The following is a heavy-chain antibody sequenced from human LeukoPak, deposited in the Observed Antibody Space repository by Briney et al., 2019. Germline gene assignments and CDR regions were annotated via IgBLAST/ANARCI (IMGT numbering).Heavy chain of an antibody. V-gene: IGHV3-11*04. CDR1: GFTFSDYY. D-gene: IGHD3-10*01. J-gene: IGHJ3*02. Sequence: GGSLRLSCAASGFTFSDYYMSWIRQAPGKGLEWVSYISSSGSTIYYADSVKGRFTISRDNAKNSLYLQMNSLRAEDTAVYYCARAYGSGSFDDAFDIWGQGTMVTVSS. CDR3: ARAYGSGSFDDAFDI. CDR2: ISSSGSTI.